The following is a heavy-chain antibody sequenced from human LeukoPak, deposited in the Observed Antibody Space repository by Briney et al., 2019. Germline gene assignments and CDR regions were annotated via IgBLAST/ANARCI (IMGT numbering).Heavy chain of an antibody. CDR3: TLEVVVYFDY. Sequence: GSLRLSCAASGFTFSNAWMSWVRQAPGKGLEWVGRIKSKTVGGTTDYAAPVKGRFTISRDDSKNTLYLQTNSLKTEDTAVYYCTLEVVVYFDYWGQGTLVTVPS. J-gene: IGHJ4*02. CDR2: IKSKTVGGTT. D-gene: IGHD2-15*01. CDR1: GFTFSNAW. V-gene: IGHV3-15*01.